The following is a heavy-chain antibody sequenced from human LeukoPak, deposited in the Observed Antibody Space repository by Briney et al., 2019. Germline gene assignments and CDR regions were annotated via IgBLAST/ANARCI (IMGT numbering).Heavy chain of an antibody. J-gene: IGHJ6*02. V-gene: IGHV4-59*08. CDR3: ARLTPYYDILTGYPSGYGMDV. Sequence: ASETLSLTCTVSGGSISSYYWSWIRQPPGKGLEWIGYIYYSGSTNYNPSLKSRVTISVDTSKNQFSLKLSSETAADTAVYYCARLTPYYDILTGYPSGYGMDVWGQGTTVTVSS. CDR2: IYYSGST. CDR1: GGSISSYY. D-gene: IGHD3-9*01.